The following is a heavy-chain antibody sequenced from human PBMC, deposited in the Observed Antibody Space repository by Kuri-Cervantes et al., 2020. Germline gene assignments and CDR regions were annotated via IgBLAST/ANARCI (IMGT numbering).Heavy chain of an antibody. CDR1: GGSISSYY. D-gene: IGHD5-12*01. V-gene: IGHV4-34*01. CDR2: INHSGST. J-gene: IGHJ4*02. CDR3: ARGYSGYSIKY. Sequence: ESLKISCTVSGGSISSYYWSWIRQPPGKGLEWIGEINHSGSTNYNPSLKSRVTISVDTSKNQFSLKLSSVTAADTAVYYCARGYSGYSIKYWGQGTLVTVSS.